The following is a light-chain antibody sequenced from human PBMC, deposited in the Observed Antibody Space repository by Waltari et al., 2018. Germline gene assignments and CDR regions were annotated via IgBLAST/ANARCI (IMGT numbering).Light chain of an antibody. J-gene: IGKJ1*01. CDR1: QSVSRIN. CDR2: GAS. CDR3: QQYDGSSWT. Sequence: EIMLTQSPGTLSLSPGERATLSCRASQSVSRINLAWYQQKPGQAPRLLSYGASSRAPGIPDRFSGSGSGTDFTLTISRLEPEDFARYYRQQYDGSSWTFGQGTKVQIK. V-gene: IGKV3-20*01.